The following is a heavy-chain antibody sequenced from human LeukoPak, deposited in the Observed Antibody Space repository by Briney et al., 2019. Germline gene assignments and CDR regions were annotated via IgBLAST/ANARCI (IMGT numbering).Heavy chain of an antibody. CDR3: AKARYDGEVMIAATDY. CDR1: GFTYSSYG. CDR2: ISYDGSNK. V-gene: IGHV3-30*18. Sequence: GGSLRLSCAASGFTYSSYGMHWVRQAPGKGLEWVAFISYDGSNKYYADSVKGRFTISRDNSKNTLYLQMNNLRADDTAVYYCAKARYDGEVMIAATDYWGQGTLVTVSS. J-gene: IGHJ4*02. D-gene: IGHD2-15*01.